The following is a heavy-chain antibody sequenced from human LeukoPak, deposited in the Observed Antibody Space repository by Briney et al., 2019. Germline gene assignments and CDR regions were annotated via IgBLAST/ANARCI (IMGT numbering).Heavy chain of an antibody. Sequence: SETLSLTCTVSGGSISSYYWSWIRQPPGKGLEWIGYIYYSGSTNYNPSLKSRVTISVDTSKNQFSLKLSSVTAADTAVYYCARFCVGAVAKYFDYWGQGTLVTVSS. CDR3: ARFCVGAVAKYFDY. CDR2: IYYSGST. CDR1: GGSISSYY. V-gene: IGHV4-59*12. D-gene: IGHD6-19*01. J-gene: IGHJ4*02.